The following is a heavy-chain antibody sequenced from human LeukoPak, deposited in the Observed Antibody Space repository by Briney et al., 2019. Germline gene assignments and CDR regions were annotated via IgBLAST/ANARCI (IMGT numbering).Heavy chain of an antibody. J-gene: IGHJ4*02. CDR1: VGSISSYC. V-gene: IGHV4-59*01. Sequence: PSETLSLTCTVSVGSISSYCWSWIRQPPGKGLEWIGYIYYSGSTNYNPSLKSRVTISVDTSKNQFSLKLSSVTAADTAVYYCVRGAARPGDIDYWGQGTLVTVSS. CDR2: IYYSGST. CDR3: VRGAARPGDIDY. D-gene: IGHD2-15*01.